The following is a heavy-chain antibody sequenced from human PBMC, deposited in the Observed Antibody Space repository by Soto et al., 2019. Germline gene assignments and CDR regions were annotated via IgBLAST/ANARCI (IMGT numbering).Heavy chain of an antibody. V-gene: IGHV3-30*18. J-gene: IGHJ6*02. Sequence: GGVPRLSCAASGFTFSSYGMHWVRQAPGKGLEWVAVISYDGSNKYYADSVKGRFTISRDNSKNTLYLQMNSLRAEDTAVYYCAKELGYCSSTSCYAYYYYYGMDVWGQGTTVTVS. CDR3: AKELGYCSSTSCYAYYYYYGMDV. CDR2: ISYDGSNK. D-gene: IGHD2-2*01. CDR1: GFTFSSYG.